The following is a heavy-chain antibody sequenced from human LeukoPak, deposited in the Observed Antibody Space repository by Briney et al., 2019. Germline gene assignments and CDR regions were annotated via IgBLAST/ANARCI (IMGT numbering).Heavy chain of an antibody. CDR3: ARQEDICMGLIDY. J-gene: IGHJ4*02. V-gene: IGHV1-18*01. D-gene: IGHD2-8*01. CDR2: ISAYNRKT. CDR1: GYTFTSYG. Sequence: ASVKVSCKASGYTFTSYGNSWVRQAPGHGLEWMGWISAYNRKTNYAQKLQGRVTMTTDTSSSTAYMELRSLRSDDTAVYYCARQEDICMGLIDYWGQGTLVTVSS.